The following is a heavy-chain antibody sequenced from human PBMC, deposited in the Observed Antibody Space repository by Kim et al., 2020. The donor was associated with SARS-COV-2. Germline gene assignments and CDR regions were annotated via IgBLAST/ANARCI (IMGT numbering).Heavy chain of an antibody. D-gene: IGHD3-3*01. CDR1: GYSFTSYW. CDR3: AGTYYDFWSGYYETGY. CDR2: IDPSDSYT. V-gene: IGHV5-10-1*01. J-gene: IGHJ4*02. Sequence: GESLKISCKGSGYSFTSYWISWVRQMPGKGLEWMGRIDPSDSYTNYSPSFQGHVTISADKSISTAYLQWSSLKASDTAMYYCAGTYYDFWSGYYETGYWGQGTLVTVSS.